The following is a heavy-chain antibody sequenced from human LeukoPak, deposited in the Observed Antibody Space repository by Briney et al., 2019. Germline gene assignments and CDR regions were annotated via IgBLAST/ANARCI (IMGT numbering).Heavy chain of an antibody. D-gene: IGHD3-22*01. CDR3: AREGRHYYDRSAYYSNAFDI. J-gene: IGHJ3*02. CDR1: GVTFDDYG. V-gene: IGHV3-20*04. Sequence: RTGGSLRLSCAASGVTFDDYGMSWVRQAPGKGLEWISGINWNGSSTGYADSVKGRFTISRDNAKNSLFLQMNSLRAEDTALYYCAREGRHYYDRSAYYSNAFDIWGQGTMVTVSS. CDR2: INWNGSST.